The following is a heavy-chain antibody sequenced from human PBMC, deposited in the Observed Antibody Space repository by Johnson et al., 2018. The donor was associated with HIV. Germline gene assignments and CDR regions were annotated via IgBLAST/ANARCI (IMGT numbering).Heavy chain of an antibody. D-gene: IGHD3-10*01. CDR1: GFTVSSNY. V-gene: IGHV3-53*01. CDR3: AREFLPYVSGSYYSFGAFNI. J-gene: IGHJ3*02. CDR2: IYSGGST. Sequence: EVQLVESGGGVVQPGRSLRLSCAASGFTVSSNYMSWVRQAPGKGLEWVSVIYSGGSTYYADSVKGRFTISRDNSKNTLYLQMNSLRAEEQALYYCAREFLPYVSGSYYSFGAFNIWGQGTMGTVSS.